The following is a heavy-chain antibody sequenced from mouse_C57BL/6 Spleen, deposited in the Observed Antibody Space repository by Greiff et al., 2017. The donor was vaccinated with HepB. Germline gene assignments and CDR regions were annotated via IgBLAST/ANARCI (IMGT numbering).Heavy chain of an antibody. V-gene: IGHV3-6*01. CDR1: GYSITSGYY. CDR2: ISYDGSN. J-gene: IGHJ3*01. CDR3: ARDRYGSSLGWFAY. Sequence: DVKLQESGPGLVKPSQSLSLTCSVTGYSITSGYYWNWIRQFPGNKLEWMGYISYDGSNNYNPSLKNRISITRDTSKNQFFLKLNSVTTEDTATYYCARDRYGSSLGWFAYWGQGTLVTVSA. D-gene: IGHD1-1*01.